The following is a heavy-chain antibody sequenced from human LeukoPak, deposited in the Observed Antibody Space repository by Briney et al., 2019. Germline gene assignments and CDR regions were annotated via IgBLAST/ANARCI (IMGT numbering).Heavy chain of an antibody. Sequence: GGSLRLSCAASGFTLSSYWLHWVRQAPGKGLEWVSGINWNGGSTGYADSVKGRFTISRDNAKNSLYLQMNGLRAEDTALYYCAAYYYDSSGYLNFDYWGQGTLVTVSS. CDR3: AAYYYDSSGYLNFDY. CDR1: GFTLSSYW. J-gene: IGHJ4*02. V-gene: IGHV3-20*04. D-gene: IGHD3-22*01. CDR2: INWNGGST.